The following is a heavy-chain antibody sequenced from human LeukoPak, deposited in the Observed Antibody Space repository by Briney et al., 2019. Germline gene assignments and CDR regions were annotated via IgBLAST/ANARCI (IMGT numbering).Heavy chain of an antibody. CDR3: ARRPGIAAAAPWFDP. CDR1: GYTFTSYY. J-gene: IGHJ5*02. Sequence: ASVKVSCKASGYTFTSYYMHWVRQAPGQGLEWMGIINPSGGSTSYAQKFQGRVTMTRDTSTSTVYMELSSLRSEDTAVYYCARRPGIAAAAPWFDPWGQGTLVTVSS. V-gene: IGHV1-46*01. D-gene: IGHD6-13*01. CDR2: INPSGGST.